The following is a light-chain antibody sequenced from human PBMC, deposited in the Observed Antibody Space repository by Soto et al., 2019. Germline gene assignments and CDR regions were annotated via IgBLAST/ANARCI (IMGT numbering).Light chain of an antibody. CDR2: GAS. J-gene: IGKJ4*01. Sequence: EIVLTQSPGTLSLSPGERATLSCRASQSVSSSYLAWYQQKPGQAPRLLIYGASSRATGIPDRFSGSGSGTDFTLTISRLEPEDFAVYYCHQYAMSPQTFGGGAKVEI. CDR1: QSVSSSY. CDR3: HQYAMSPQT. V-gene: IGKV3-20*01.